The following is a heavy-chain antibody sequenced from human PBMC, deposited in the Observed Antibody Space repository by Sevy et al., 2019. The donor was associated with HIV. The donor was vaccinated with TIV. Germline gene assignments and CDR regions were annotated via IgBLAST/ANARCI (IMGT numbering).Heavy chain of an antibody. CDR2: IKSNPDGGTT. D-gene: IGHD2-15*01. V-gene: IGHV3-15*01. CDR3: ATINTVGSLAY. J-gene: IGHJ4*02. Sequence: GGSLRLSCAASGFNFRNVWMSWVRQAPGKGLEWIGLIKSNPDGGTTEYGAPVKGGITISREDSKNTLFLQVNSLKAEDTALYYCATINTVGSLAYWGRGTLVTVSS. CDR1: GFNFRNVW.